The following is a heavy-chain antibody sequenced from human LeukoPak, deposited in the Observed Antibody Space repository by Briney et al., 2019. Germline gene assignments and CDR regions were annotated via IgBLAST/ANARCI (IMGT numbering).Heavy chain of an antibody. V-gene: IGHV3-74*01. Sequence: GGSLRLSCAASGFTFDDYAMHWVRQAPGKGLVWVSHISTDRNTTRYADSVKGRFTISRDNAKSTLYLQMNSLRAEDTAVYYCARDPFERRSLPYWGQGILVTVSS. CDR1: GFTFDDYA. CDR2: ISTDRNTT. J-gene: IGHJ4*02. D-gene: IGHD1-1*01. CDR3: ARDPFERRSLPY.